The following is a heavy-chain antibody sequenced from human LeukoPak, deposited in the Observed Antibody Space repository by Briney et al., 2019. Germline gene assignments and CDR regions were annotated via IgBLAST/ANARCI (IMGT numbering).Heavy chain of an antibody. CDR2: INPNSGGT. D-gene: IGHD1-26*01. CDR3: AREKTLIVGATTDAFDI. Sequence: ASVKVSCKASGYXFTGYYIHWVRQAPGQGLEWMGWINPNSGGTNYAQKFQGRVTMTRDTSISTAYMELSRLRSDDTAVYYCAREKTLIVGATTDAFDIWGQGTMVTVSS. V-gene: IGHV1-2*02. CDR1: GYXFTGYY. J-gene: IGHJ3*02.